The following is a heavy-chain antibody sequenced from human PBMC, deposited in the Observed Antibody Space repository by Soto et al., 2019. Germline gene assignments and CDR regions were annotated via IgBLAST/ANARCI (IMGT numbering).Heavy chain of an antibody. Sequence: QITLKESGPTLVKPTQTLTLTCTFSGFSLSTRGVGVGWIRQPPGKALEWLTLIYWDDDKRYSPSLKSRLTITMDTSKNQVVLTMTNMDPVDTATYYCVRCLWFGEFHWGQGTLVTVSS. J-gene: IGHJ4*02. CDR3: VRCLWFGEFH. CDR1: GFSLSTRGVG. V-gene: IGHV2-5*02. D-gene: IGHD3-10*01. CDR2: IYWDDDK.